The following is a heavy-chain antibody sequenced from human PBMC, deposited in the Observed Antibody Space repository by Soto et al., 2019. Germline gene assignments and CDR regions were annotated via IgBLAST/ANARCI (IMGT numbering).Heavy chain of an antibody. Sequence: GGSLRLSCAASGFTFSSYSMNWVRQAPGKGLEWVSYISSSSSTIYYADSVKGRFTISRDNAKNSLYLQMNSLRAEDAAVYYCASGSLVPAASDAFDIWGQGTMVTVSS. CDR1: GFTFSSYS. D-gene: IGHD2-2*01. V-gene: IGHV3-48*01. CDR2: ISSSSSTI. J-gene: IGHJ3*02. CDR3: ASGSLVPAASDAFDI.